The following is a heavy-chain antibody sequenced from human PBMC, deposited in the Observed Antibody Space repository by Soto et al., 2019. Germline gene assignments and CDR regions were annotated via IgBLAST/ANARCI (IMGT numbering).Heavy chain of an antibody. Sequence: PSETLSLTCTVSGGSVSSGSYHWGWIRQPPGKGLEWIGYIYHSGSTDYNPSLKSRVTISVDTSKNQFSLSLTSVTAADTAVYYCARLRAAWFDPWGQGTLVTVYS. J-gene: IGHJ5*02. CDR2: IYHSGST. CDR1: GGSVSSGSYH. CDR3: ARLRAAWFDP. V-gene: IGHV4-61*01.